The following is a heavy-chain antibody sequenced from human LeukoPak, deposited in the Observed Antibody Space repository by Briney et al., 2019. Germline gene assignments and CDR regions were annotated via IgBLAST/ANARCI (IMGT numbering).Heavy chain of an antibody. V-gene: IGHV4-34*01. CDR2: INHSGST. CDR1: GGSISTYY. CDR3: ARGTYWGSPWFDP. Sequence: SETLSLTCTVSGGSISTYYWSWIRQPPGKGLEWIGEINHSGSTNYNPPLKSRVTISVDTSKNQFSLKLSSVTAADTAVYYCARGTYWGSPWFDPWGQGTLVTVSS. J-gene: IGHJ5*02. D-gene: IGHD3-16*01.